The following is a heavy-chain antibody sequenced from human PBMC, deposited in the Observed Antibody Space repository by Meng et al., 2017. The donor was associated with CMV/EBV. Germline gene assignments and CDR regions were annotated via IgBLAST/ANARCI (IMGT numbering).Heavy chain of an antibody. D-gene: IGHD6-19*01. CDR3: ARGRLGSSFDY. CDR1: GFTFSSYW. V-gene: IGHV3-74*01. CDR2: INSDGSST. J-gene: IGHJ4*02. Sequence: GESLKISCAASGFTFSSYWMHWVRQAPGKGLVWVSRINSDGSSTSYADSVKGRFTISRDNAKNTLYLQMNSLRAEDTAVYYCARGRLGSSFDYWGQGTLVTVSS.